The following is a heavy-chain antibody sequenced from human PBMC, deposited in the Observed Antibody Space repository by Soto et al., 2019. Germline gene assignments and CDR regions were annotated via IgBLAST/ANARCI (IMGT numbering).Heavy chain of an antibody. CDR2: ISWNSNTI. Sequence: PVGSLRLSCAASGFTFDDYAMHWVRQGPGKGLEWVSRISWNSNTIVYADSVKGRFTISRDNAENSLYLQMNSLRAEDTAMYYCAKDTNSGGPAPIDYWGQGTMVTVSS. D-gene: IGHD3-10*01. J-gene: IGHJ4*02. CDR1: GFTFDDYA. CDR3: AKDTNSGGPAPIDY. V-gene: IGHV3-9*01.